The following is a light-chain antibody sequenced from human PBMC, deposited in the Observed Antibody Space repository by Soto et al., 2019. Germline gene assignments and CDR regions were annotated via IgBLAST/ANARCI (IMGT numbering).Light chain of an antibody. Sequence: EIVMTQSPATLSVSPGERATLSCRASQSVSSNLAWYQQKPGQAPRLLIYGASTRATGIPARFSGSGSGTEFPLTISSLQYEDFAVYYCQQYNNWPPLTFGGGTKVEIK. CDR2: GAS. CDR1: QSVSSN. J-gene: IGKJ4*01. CDR3: QQYNNWPPLT. V-gene: IGKV3-15*01.